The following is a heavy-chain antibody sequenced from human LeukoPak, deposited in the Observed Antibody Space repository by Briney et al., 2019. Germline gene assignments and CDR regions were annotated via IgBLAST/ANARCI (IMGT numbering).Heavy chain of an antibody. J-gene: IGHJ6*04. Sequence: GGSLRLSCAASGFTFSSDEMNWVRQAPGKGLEWVSYISSSGSTIYYADSVKGRFTISRDNAKNSLYLQMNSLRAEDTAVYYCARESTLGFGELFRYYYGMDVWGKGTTVTVSS. V-gene: IGHV3-48*03. CDR3: ARESTLGFGELFRYYYGMDV. CDR1: GFTFSSDE. CDR2: ISSSGSTI. D-gene: IGHD3-10*01.